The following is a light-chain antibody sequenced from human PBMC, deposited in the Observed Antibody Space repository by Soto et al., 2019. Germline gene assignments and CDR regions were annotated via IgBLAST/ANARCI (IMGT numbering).Light chain of an antibody. J-gene: IGKJ2*01. CDR2: DAS. V-gene: IGKV3-15*01. CDR1: QSVGSN. CDR3: QQYNNWPYT. Sequence: EIVLTHSPATLSVSPGERATLSCRASQSVGSNLAWYQQRPGQPPRLLIYDASTRATDIPARFSGGGSGTEFTHTISRLHSEDFAVYCCQQYNNWPYTFGQGTKLQIK.